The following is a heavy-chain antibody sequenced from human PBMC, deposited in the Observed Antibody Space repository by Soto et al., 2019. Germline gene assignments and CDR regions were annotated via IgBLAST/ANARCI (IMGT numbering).Heavy chain of an antibody. CDR2: IYYSGST. J-gene: IGHJ5*02. V-gene: IGHV4-59*01. Sequence: QVQLQESGPGLVKPSETLSLTCTVSGGSISSYYWSWIRQPPGKGLEWIGYIYYSGSTNYNPSLKSRVTISVDTSKNQFSLKLSSVTAADTAVYYCARGYCGGDCYSYNWFEPWGQGTRVTVSS. D-gene: IGHD2-21*02. CDR1: GGSISSYY. CDR3: ARGYCGGDCYSYNWFEP.